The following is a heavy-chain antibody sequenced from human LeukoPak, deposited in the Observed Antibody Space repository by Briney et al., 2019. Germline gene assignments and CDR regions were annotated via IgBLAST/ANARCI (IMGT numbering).Heavy chain of an antibody. CDR3: ARQDDSSGYYSSYFDY. J-gene: IGHJ4*02. Sequence: PSETLSLTCTVSGGSISSSSYYWGWIRQPPGKGLEWIGSIYYSGSTYYNPSLKSRVTISVDTSKNQFSLKLSSVTAADTAGYYCARQDDSSGYYSSYFDYWGQGTLVTVSS. CDR1: GGSISSSSYY. CDR2: IYYSGST. V-gene: IGHV4-39*01. D-gene: IGHD3-22*01.